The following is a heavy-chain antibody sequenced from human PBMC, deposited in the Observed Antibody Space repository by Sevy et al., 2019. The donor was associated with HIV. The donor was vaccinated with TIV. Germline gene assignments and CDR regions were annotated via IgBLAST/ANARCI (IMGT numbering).Heavy chain of an antibody. Sequence: GGSLRLSCAASGFTFSSYAMSWVRQAPGKGLEWVSAISGSGGSTYYADSVKGWFTISRDNSKNTLYLQMNSLRAEDTAVYYCAKAPNGYYGSGREGYYFDYWGQGTLVTVSS. J-gene: IGHJ4*02. V-gene: IGHV3-23*01. D-gene: IGHD3-10*01. CDR2: ISGSGGST. CDR1: GFTFSSYA. CDR3: AKAPNGYYGSGREGYYFDY.